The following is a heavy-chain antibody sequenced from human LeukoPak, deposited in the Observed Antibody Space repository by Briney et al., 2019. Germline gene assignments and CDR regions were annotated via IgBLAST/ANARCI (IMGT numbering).Heavy chain of an antibody. V-gene: IGHV3-33*06. Sequence: PGGSLRLSCAASGFTFSSYGMHWVRQAPGKGLEWVAVIWYDGSNKYYADSVKGRFTISRDNSKNTLYLQMNSLRAEDTAVYYCAKARGEQNGGHNYWGQGTLVTVSS. CDR3: AKARGEQNGGHNY. D-gene: IGHD4-23*01. J-gene: IGHJ4*02. CDR2: IWYDGSNK. CDR1: GFTFSSYG.